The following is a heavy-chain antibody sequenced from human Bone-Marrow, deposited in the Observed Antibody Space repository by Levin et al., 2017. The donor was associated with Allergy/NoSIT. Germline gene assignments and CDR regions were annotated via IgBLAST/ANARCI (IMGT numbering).Heavy chain of an antibody. V-gene: IGHV3-23*01. CDR1: GFTFSKFA. D-gene: IGHD1-1*01. CDR2: ISGSADNP. J-gene: IGHJ1*01. Sequence: PGESLKISCAASGFTFSKFALTWVRQAPGKGLEWVSAISGSADNPSYADSVKGRFTVSRDNSKNTLYLQLNGLRADDTAIYYCAKEGIHGATNWGQGTLVTVSA. CDR3: AKEGIHGATN.